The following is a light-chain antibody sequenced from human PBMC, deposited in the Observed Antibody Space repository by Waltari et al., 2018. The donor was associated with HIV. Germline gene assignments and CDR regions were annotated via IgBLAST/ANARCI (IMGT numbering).Light chain of an antibody. CDR1: QNVFYISNNRNY. J-gene: IGKJ4*01. CDR2: WAS. Sequence: DIVMTHSPDSLAVSRGERATIKCKSSQNVFYISNNRNYLSWYQQKPGQPPKLIFYWASSRQSGVPDRFSGSVSGTDFTLTISSLQAEDVAVYFCQQTYSIPPTFGGGTKVEI. V-gene: IGKV4-1*01. CDR3: QQTYSIPPT.